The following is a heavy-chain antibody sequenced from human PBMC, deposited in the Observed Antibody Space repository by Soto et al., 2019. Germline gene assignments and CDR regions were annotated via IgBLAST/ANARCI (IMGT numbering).Heavy chain of an antibody. CDR1: GVIFSSYA. CDR2: IIPIFATP. CDR3: ARARYGDFVTWFDS. D-gene: IGHD4-17*01. V-gene: IGHV1-69*13. Sequence: SVKVSCKXSGVIFSSYAVSWVRQVPGQGLEWMGGIIPIFATPKYGQKFQDRVTISADESTSTAYMELISLTSDDTAVYYCARARYGDFVTWFDSWGQGTPVTVSS. J-gene: IGHJ5*01.